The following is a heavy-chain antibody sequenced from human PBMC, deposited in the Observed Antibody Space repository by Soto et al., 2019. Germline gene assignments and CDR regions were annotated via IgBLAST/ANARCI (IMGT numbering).Heavy chain of an antibody. CDR2: INPKSGGT. D-gene: IGHD1-7*01. V-gene: IGHV1-2*02. CDR1: GYRFIDYF. J-gene: IGHJ4*02. CDR3: AREYNWNCQGWTVY. Sequence: ASVKVSCKASGYRFIDYFMHWVRRAPEQGLEWMGWINPKSGGTKIAQKFQGRTTMTRDTSINTVFMELSRLTSDDTAVYFCAREYNWNCQGWTVYWGLGTLGTVS.